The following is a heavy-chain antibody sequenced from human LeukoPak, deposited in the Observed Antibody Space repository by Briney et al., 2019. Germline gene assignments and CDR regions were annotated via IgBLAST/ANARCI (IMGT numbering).Heavy chain of an antibody. CDR3: ARVVSVAGNDFDY. CDR1: GFTFDDYA. J-gene: IGHJ4*02. D-gene: IGHD6-19*01. CDR2: ISWNSDTI. V-gene: IGHV3-9*01. Sequence: GGSLRLSCAASGFTFDDYAMHWVRQVPGKGLEWVSGISWNSDTIGYADSVKGRFTISRDNAKNSLYLQMNSLRAEDTAVYYCARVVSVAGNDFDYWGQGTLVTVSS.